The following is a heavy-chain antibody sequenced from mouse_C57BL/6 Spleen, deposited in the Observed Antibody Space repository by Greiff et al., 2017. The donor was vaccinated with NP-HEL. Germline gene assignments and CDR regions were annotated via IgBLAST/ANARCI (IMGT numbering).Heavy chain of an antibody. CDR2: IYPGSGST. D-gene: IGHD1-1*01. CDR3: ARAECDGSSPFDY. J-gene: IGHJ2*01. Sequence: VQLQQPGAELVKPGASVKMSCKASGYTFTSYWITWVKQRPGQGLEWIGDIYPGSGSTNYNEKFKSKATLTVDTASSTASMQLSSLTSQDSAVYYGARAECDGSSPFDYWGQGTTLTVSS. V-gene: IGHV1-55*01. CDR1: GYTFTSYW.